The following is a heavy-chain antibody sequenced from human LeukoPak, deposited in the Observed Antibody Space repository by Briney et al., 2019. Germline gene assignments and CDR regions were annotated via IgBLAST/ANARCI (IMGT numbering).Heavy chain of an antibody. V-gene: IGHV3-30-3*01. Sequence: GGSLRLSCAASGFTFSSYAMHWVRQAPGKGLEWVAVISYDGSNKYYADSVKGRFTISRDNSKNTLYLQVNSLRAEDTAVYYCAREAYSGSYSPFDIWGQGTMVTVSS. D-gene: IGHD1-26*01. CDR3: AREAYSGSYSPFDI. J-gene: IGHJ3*02. CDR1: GFTFSSYA. CDR2: ISYDGSNK.